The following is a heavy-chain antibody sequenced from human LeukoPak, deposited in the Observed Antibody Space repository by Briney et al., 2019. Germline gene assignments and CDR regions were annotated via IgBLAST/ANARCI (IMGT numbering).Heavy chain of an antibody. CDR3: ARVTTPHYSDISGPLDY. CDR1: GGTFSNYG. V-gene: IGHV1-46*01. CDR2: ISPSAGTT. Sequence: ASVKVSCKASGGTFSNYGISWVRQAPGQGLEWMGMISPSAGTTNYAQKFQGRVTMTRDTSTSTVYMELSSLRSEDTAVFYCARVTTPHYSDISGPLDYWGQGTLVTVSS. D-gene: IGHD3-22*01. J-gene: IGHJ4*02.